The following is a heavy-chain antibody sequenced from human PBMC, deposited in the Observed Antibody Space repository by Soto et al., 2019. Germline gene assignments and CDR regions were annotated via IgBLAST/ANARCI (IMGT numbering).Heavy chain of an antibody. Sequence: SGGSLRLSCAASGFTFNTYGMHWVRQAPGKGLEWVAVISYDGSEKYYVDSVKGRFNISKDNSKNTLYLQMNSLRPEDTAVYYCAKSPNFYCSSPNCYKYYFDHWGQGTRVTVSS. D-gene: IGHD2-2*02. CDR1: GFTFNTYG. CDR2: ISYDGSEK. V-gene: IGHV3-30*18. J-gene: IGHJ4*02. CDR3: AKSPNFYCSSPNCYKYYFDH.